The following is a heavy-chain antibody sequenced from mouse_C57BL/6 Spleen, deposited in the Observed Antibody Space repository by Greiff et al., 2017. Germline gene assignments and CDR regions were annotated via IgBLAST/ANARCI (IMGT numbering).Heavy chain of an antibody. CDR1: GYAFSSSW. Sequence: QVQLQQSGPELVKPGASVKISCKASGYAFSSSWMNWVKQRPGKGLEWIGRIYPGDGDTNYNGKFKGKATLTADKSSSTAYMQLSSLTSEDSAVYLCARSGSSGYFFDDWGQGTTLTVSS. D-gene: IGHD3-2*02. J-gene: IGHJ2*01. CDR3: ARSGSSGYFFDD. V-gene: IGHV1-82*01. CDR2: IYPGDGDT.